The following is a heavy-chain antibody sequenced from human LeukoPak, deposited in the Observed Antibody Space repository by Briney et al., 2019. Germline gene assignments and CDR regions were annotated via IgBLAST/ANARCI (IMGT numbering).Heavy chain of an antibody. V-gene: IGHV4-34*01. D-gene: IGHD6-19*01. CDR2: INHSGST. J-gene: IGHJ4*02. CDR1: GGSFSGYY. CDR3: ARGEGIAVYYIDY. Sequence: SETLSLTCAVYGGSFSGYYWSWIRQPPGKGLEWIGEINHSGSTNYNPSLKSRVTISVDTSKNQFSLKLSSVTAADTAVYYCARGEGIAVYYIDYWGQGTLVTVSS.